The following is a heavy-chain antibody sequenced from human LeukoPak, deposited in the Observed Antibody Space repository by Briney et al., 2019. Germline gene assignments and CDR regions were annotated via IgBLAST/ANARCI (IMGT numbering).Heavy chain of an antibody. CDR3: ARDYLDYGDWWYFDY. J-gene: IGHJ4*02. Sequence: PGGSLRLSCAASGFTFSSYSMNWVRQAPGKGLEWVSYISSSTIYYADSVKGRFTISRDNAKNSLYLQMNSLRDEDTAVYYCARDYLDYGDWWYFDYWGQGTLVTVSS. CDR1: GFTFSSYS. D-gene: IGHD4-17*01. V-gene: IGHV3-48*02. CDR2: ISSSTI.